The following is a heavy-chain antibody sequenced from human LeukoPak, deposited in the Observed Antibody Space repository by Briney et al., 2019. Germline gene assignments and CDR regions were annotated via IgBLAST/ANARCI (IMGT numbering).Heavy chain of an antibody. CDR3: AKSDCSSTSCSPCIDY. J-gene: IGHJ4*02. V-gene: IGHV3-11*04. D-gene: IGHD2-2*01. CDR1: GFTFSDYY. CDR2: ISSDRTT. Sequence: GSLRLSCAASGFTFSDYYMSWIRQAPGKGLEWVSFISSDRTTYYADSVKGRFTISRDSAKNSLYLQMNSLRAEDTAVYYCAKSDCSSTSCSPCIDYWGQGTLVTVSS.